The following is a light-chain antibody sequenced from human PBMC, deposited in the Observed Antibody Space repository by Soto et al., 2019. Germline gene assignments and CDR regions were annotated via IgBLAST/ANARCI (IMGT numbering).Light chain of an antibody. CDR1: QSIGSW. Sequence: DIQLTQSPSILSASVGDRVTITCRASQSIGSWLAWYQQKPGQAPNLLIFQTSNLESGVPSRFSGSGSGTEFTLTISSPQPEDFATYYCQQCNTYSTFGQGTKVESK. CDR3: QQCNTYST. J-gene: IGKJ1*01. CDR2: QTS. V-gene: IGKV1-5*03.